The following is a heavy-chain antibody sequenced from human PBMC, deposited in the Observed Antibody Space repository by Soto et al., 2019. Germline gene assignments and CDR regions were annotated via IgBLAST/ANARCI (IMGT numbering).Heavy chain of an antibody. CDR1: GFTFSSYW. V-gene: IGHV3-7*01. Sequence: PGGSLRLSCAASGFTFSSYWMSWVRQAPGKGLEWVANIKQDGSEKYYVDSVKGRFTISRDNAKNSLYLQMNSLRAEDTAVYYCARDTPYEDFWSGYYYYYYYGMDVWGQGTTVTVSS. D-gene: IGHD3-3*01. J-gene: IGHJ6*02. CDR2: IKQDGSEK. CDR3: ARDTPYEDFWSGYYYYYYYGMDV.